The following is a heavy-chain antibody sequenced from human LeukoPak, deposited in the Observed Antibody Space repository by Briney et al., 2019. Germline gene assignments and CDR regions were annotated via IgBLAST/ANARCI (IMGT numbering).Heavy chain of an antibody. CDR2: IYTSGST. D-gene: IGHD7-27*01. CDR1: GGSISSGSYY. V-gene: IGHV4-61*02. CDR3: ARDSPWGGCDY. Sequence: SQTLSLTCTVSGGSISSGSYYWSWLRQPAGKGLEWIGRIYTSGSTNYNPSLKSRVTISVDTSKNQFSLKLSSVTAADTAVYYCARDSPWGGCDYWGQGTLVTVSS. J-gene: IGHJ4*02.